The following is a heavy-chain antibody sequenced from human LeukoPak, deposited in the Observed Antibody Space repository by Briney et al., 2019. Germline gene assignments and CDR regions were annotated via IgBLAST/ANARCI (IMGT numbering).Heavy chain of an antibody. D-gene: IGHD5-12*01. CDR2: IYHSGST. CDR1: GDSISSGGYF. CDR3: ARRYSGYEYFDY. Sequence: SQTLSLTCTVSGDSISSGGYFWNWIRQHPGKGLEWIGNIYHSGSTYHNPSLKSRVTISVDTSKNQFSLKLSSVTAADTAVYYCARRYSGYEYFDYWGQGTLVTVSS. V-gene: IGHV4-31*03. J-gene: IGHJ4*02.